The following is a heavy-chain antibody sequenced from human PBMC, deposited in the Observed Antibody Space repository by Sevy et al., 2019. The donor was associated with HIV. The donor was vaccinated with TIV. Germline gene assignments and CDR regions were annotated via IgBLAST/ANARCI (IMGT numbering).Heavy chain of an antibody. Sequence: GGSLRLSFPASGFTFSNFAMGWFRQAPGRGLDWISVISGTGDYKYYADSVKGRFTISRDNSKNTLSLQMNSLRAEDTAIFYCAKKMGGGSGMAFLVDYWGQGTLVTVSS. D-gene: IGHD5-18*01. CDR2: ISGTGDYK. V-gene: IGHV3-23*01. CDR1: GFTFSNFA. CDR3: AKKMGGGSGMAFLVDY. J-gene: IGHJ4*02.